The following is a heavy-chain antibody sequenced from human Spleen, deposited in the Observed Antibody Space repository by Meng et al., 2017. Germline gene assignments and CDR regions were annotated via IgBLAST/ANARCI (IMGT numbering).Heavy chain of an antibody. Sequence: QVQLVQPGAEVKKPGPAAKVSCKTFGYTFTSSALHWVRQAPGQSLEWMGWITPGNGNTKYSQKFQGRVTFTRDTSASTAYMELSTLRPEDTAVYYCARDFTSGSSGDPWGQGTLVTVSS. J-gene: IGHJ5*02. CDR2: ITPGNGNT. CDR1: GYTFTSSA. D-gene: IGHD6-19*01. V-gene: IGHV1-3*01. CDR3: ARDFTSGSSGDP.